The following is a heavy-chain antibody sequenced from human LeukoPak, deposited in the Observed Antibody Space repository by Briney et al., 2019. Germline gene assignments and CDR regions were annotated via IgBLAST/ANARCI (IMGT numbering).Heavy chain of an antibody. CDR2: IYYSGRT. D-gene: IGHD4-17*01. CDR1: GGSISNYY. Sequence: SETLSLTCTVAGGSISNYYWSWIRQPPGKGLEWIGYIYYSGRTRYNPSLKSPVTISVDASKNQFSLKLSSVTAADTALYYCARVPTVTFFDYWGQGTLVTVSS. V-gene: IGHV4-59*12. J-gene: IGHJ4*02. CDR3: ARVPTVTFFDY.